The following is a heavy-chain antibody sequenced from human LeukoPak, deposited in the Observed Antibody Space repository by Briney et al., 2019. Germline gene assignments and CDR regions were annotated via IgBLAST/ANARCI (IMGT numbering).Heavy chain of an antibody. D-gene: IGHD3-22*01. CDR3: ARVGPTYYYDSSGYYYDY. J-gene: IGHJ4*02. CDR1: GGSFSGYY. Sequence: SETLSLTCAVYGGSFSGYYWSWIRQPPGKGLEWTGEINHSGSTNYNPSLKSRVTISVDTSKNQFSLKLSSVTAADTAVYYCARVGPTYYYDSSGYYYDYWGQGTLVTVSS. V-gene: IGHV4-34*01. CDR2: INHSGST.